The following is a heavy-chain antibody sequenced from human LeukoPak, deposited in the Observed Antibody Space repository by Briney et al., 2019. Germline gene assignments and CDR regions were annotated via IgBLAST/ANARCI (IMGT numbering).Heavy chain of an antibody. CDR2: ISSSGSTI. CDR3: AKDLLYGDYPDAFDI. Sequence: GGSLRLSCAASGFTFSDYYMSWIRQAPGKGLEWVSYISSSGSTIYYADSVKGRFTISRDNSKNTLYLQMNSLRAEDTAVYYCAKDLLYGDYPDAFDIWGQGTMVTVSS. J-gene: IGHJ3*02. CDR1: GFTFSDYY. V-gene: IGHV3-11*01. D-gene: IGHD4-17*01.